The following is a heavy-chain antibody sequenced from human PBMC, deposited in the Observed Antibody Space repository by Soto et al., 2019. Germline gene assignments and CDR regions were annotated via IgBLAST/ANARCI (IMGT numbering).Heavy chain of an antibody. Sequence: QVQLVQSGAEVKKPGASVKVSCKASGYTFTSYGISWVRQAPGQGLEWMGWISAYNGNTNYAQKFQGRVTITADESTSTAYMELSSLRSEDTAVYYCAREGIAAAEGDYYYGMDVWGQGTTVTVSS. J-gene: IGHJ6*02. CDR1: GYTFTSYG. V-gene: IGHV1-18*04. CDR2: ISAYNGNT. D-gene: IGHD6-13*01. CDR3: AREGIAAAEGDYYYGMDV.